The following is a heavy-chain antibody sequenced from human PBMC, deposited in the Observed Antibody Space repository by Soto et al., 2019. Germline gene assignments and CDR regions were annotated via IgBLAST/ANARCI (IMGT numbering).Heavy chain of an antibody. Sequence: QVQLQESGPGLVKPSQTLSLTCTVSGGSLSSGGYYWSWIRQHPGKGLEWIGYIYYIGSTNYNPSLKSRVTISLDTSEIQFSLRVTSVTAADSALYYCARGKGSYGSESTRHWYFDLWGRGTLVTVSS. D-gene: IGHD3-10*01. CDR2: IYYIGST. V-gene: IGHV4-31*03. CDR1: GGSLSSGGYY. J-gene: IGHJ2*01. CDR3: ARGKGSYGSESTRHWYFDL.